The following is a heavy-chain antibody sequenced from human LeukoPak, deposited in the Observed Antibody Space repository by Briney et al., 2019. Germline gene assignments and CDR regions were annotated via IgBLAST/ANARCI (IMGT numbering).Heavy chain of an antibody. CDR3: ARALGVDY. CDR1: GFSFRDYY. D-gene: IGHD3-16*01. Sequence: GGSLRLSCAASGFSFRDYYMSWIRQAPGKRLEWVSYISVSSSYTDYADSVKGRFTISRDNAKNSVYLQMNSLTAEDTAVYYCARALGVDYWGQGTLVTVSS. V-gene: IGHV3-11*05. CDR2: ISVSSSYT. J-gene: IGHJ4*02.